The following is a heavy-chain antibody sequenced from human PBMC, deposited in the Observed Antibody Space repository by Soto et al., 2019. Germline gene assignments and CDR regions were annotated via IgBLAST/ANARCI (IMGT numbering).Heavy chain of an antibody. D-gene: IGHD3-3*01. J-gene: IGHJ6*02. CDR2: INAGNDIT. V-gene: IGHV1-3*01. CDR3: ARVGHYYYGMDV. Sequence: QVQLVQSGAEVKKPGASVKVSCKASGYTFTTYVMHWVRQAPGQRLEWMGWINAGNDITKYSQKFQGRVTITRDTSASTVYMELSSLSSEDTAVYYCARVGHYYYGMDVWGQGTTVTVSS. CDR1: GYTFTTYV.